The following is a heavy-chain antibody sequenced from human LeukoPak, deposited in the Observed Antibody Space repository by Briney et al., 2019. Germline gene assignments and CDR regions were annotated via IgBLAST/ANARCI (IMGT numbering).Heavy chain of an antibody. D-gene: IGHD2-2*02. Sequence: SETLSLTCTVSGGSISSYYWSWIRQPPGKGLEWIGYIYYSGSTYYNPSLKSRVTTSVDTSKNQLSLKLSSVTAADTAVYYCAIYQSGLFDYWGQGALVTVSS. J-gene: IGHJ4*02. CDR2: IYYSGST. CDR3: AIYQSGLFDY. V-gene: IGHV4-59*08. CDR1: GGSISSYY.